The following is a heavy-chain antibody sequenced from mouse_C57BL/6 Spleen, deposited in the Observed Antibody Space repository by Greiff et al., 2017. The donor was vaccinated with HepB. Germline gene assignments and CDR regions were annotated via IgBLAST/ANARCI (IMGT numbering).Heavy chain of an antibody. V-gene: IGHV1-39*01. D-gene: IGHD2-5*01. CDR3: ARSYYSNFYFDY. CDR1: GYSLTDYN. J-gene: IGHJ2*01. CDR2: INPNYGTT. Sequence: EVKLVESGPELVKPGASVKISCKASGYSLTDYNMNWVKQSNGKSLEWIGVINPNYGTTSYNQKFKGKATLTVDQSSSTAYMQLNSLTSEDSAVYYCARSYYSNFYFDYWGQGTTLTVSS.